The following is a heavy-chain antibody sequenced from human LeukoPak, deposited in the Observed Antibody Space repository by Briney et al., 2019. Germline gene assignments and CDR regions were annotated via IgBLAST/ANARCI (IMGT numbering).Heavy chain of an antibody. CDR2: ISSDGIDT. J-gene: IGHJ3*02. D-gene: IGHD1-26*01. V-gene: IGHV3-74*01. Sequence: GGSLRLASAAYGFPFSTYWMHWVRQAPGKGPVWVSRISSDGIDTNYADSVKGRFTISRDNAKNTLFLQMNSLRAEDTAVYYCARAFSGVGDAYDIWGQGTMVTVSS. CDR3: ARAFSGVGDAYDI. CDR1: GFPFSTYW.